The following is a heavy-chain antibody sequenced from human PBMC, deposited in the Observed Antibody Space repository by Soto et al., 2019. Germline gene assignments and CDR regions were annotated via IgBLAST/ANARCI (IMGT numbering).Heavy chain of an antibody. D-gene: IGHD2-15*01. CDR2: IYYSGST. Sequence: PPETLSLTCTVSGGSISSYYWSWIRQPPGKGLEWIGYIYYSGSTNYNPSLKSRVTISVDTSKNQFSLKLSSVTAADTAVYYCARAKGCSGGSCYFEFEYYHYYMVVWCTATSVTVS. CDR3: ARAKGCSGGSCYFEFEYYHYYMVV. CDR1: GGSISSYY. J-gene: IGHJ6*03. V-gene: IGHV4-59*01.